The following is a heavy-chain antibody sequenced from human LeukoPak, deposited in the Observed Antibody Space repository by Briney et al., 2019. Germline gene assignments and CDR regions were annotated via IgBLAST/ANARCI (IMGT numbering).Heavy chain of an antibody. V-gene: IGHV4-39*01. CDR3: ARRRYYDSSGYLE. D-gene: IGHD3-22*01. CDR1: GDSVSRSDSY. J-gene: IGHJ1*01. CDR2: IYYSGRT. Sequence: SETLSLTCTIFGDSVSRSDSYWDWIRQPPGKGLEWIGTIYYSGRTYYSPSLKSRVTLSVDMSNNQFSPTLSSVTAADTALYLFARRRYYDSSGYLEWGQGTLVTVSS.